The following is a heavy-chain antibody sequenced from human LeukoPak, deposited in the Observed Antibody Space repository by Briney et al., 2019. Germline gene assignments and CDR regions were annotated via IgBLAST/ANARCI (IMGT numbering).Heavy chain of an antibody. V-gene: IGHV3-30*02. CDR1: GFTFSSYG. J-gene: IGHJ4*02. CDR3: AKDGSGYSYGLDY. CDR2: IRYDGSNK. D-gene: IGHD5-18*01. Sequence: GGSLRLSCAASGFTFSSYGMHWVRQAPGKGLEGVAFIRYDGSNKYYADSVKGRFTISRDNSKNTLYLQMNSLRAEDTAVYYCAKDGSGYSYGLDYWGQGTLVTVSS.